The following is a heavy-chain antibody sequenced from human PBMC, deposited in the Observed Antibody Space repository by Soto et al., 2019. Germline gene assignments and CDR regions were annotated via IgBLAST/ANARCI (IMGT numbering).Heavy chain of an antibody. J-gene: IGHJ5*01. V-gene: IGHV4-39*01. CDR1: GVSIHNSHSF. Sequence: LSLTCAVSGVSIHNSHSFWGWIRQPPGKGLEFIANVYYSGGAHYNPSFKSRVTISVDTATNQVSLRMSSVTAADTAVYFCGRVVEGATRHTDFDSWGQGTLVTVSS. CDR2: VYYSGGA. CDR3: GRVVEGATRHTDFDS. D-gene: IGHD2-21*01.